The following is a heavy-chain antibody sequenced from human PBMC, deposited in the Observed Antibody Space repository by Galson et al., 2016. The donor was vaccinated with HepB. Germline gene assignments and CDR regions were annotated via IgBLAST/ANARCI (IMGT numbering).Heavy chain of an antibody. J-gene: IGHJ6*03. Sequence: SLRLSCAASGFTFSSYGMHWVRQAPGKGLEWVAVISYDGSNKYYADSVKGRFTIFRDNSKNTLYLQMNSLRAEDTAVYYCAKERHPYSYYYMDVWGKGTTVTVSS. CDR1: GFTFSSYG. V-gene: IGHV3-30*18. CDR2: ISYDGSNK. D-gene: IGHD3-16*02. CDR3: AKERHPYSYYYMDV.